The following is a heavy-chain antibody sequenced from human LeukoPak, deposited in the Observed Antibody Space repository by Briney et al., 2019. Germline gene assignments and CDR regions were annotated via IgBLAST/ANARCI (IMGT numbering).Heavy chain of an antibody. CDR1: GFTFSSYG. Sequence: GGSLRLSCAASGFTFSSYGMHWVRQAPGKGLEWVAVISYDGSNKYYADSVKGRFTISRDNSKNTLYLQMNCLRAEDTAVYYCAKDLAYHYDSSGYYPDYWGQGTLVTVSS. J-gene: IGHJ4*02. D-gene: IGHD3-22*01. V-gene: IGHV3-30*18. CDR3: AKDLAYHYDSSGYYPDY. CDR2: ISYDGSNK.